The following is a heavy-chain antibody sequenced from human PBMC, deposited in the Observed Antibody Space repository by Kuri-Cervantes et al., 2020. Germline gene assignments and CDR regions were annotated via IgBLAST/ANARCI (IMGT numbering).Heavy chain of an antibody. CDR3: ARDRAVYGNWYFDL. CDR1: GFTFSSYG. D-gene: IGHD2/OR15-2a*01. V-gene: IGHV3-33*01. Sequence: GGSLRLSCAASGFTFSSYGIHWVRQAPGKGLEWVAVIWYDGSNKYYTDSVKGRFTISRDNSKNTLYLQMNSLRAEDTAVYYCARDRAVYGNWYFDLWGRGTLVTVSS. CDR2: IWYDGSNK. J-gene: IGHJ2*01.